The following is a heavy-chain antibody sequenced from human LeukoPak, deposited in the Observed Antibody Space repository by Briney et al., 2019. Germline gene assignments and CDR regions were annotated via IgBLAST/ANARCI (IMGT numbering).Heavy chain of an antibody. CDR1: GDSVSSNSAA. V-gene: IGHV6-1*01. CDR2: TYYRSKWYN. CDR3: TTLTHTTYYYDSSGYYIDY. Sequence: SQTLSLTCAISGDSVSSNSAAWNWIRQSPSRGLEWLGRTYYRSKWYNDYAVSVKSRITINPDTSKNQFSLQLNSVTPEDTAVYYCTTLTHTTYYYDSSGYYIDYWGQGTLVTVSS. D-gene: IGHD3-22*01. J-gene: IGHJ4*02.